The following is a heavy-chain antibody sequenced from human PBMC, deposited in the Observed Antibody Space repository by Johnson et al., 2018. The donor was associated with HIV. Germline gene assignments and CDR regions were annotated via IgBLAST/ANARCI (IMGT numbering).Heavy chain of an antibody. CDR1: GFTFDYYG. J-gene: IGHJ3*02. Sequence: VQLVESGGGVVRPGGSLRLSCAASGFTFDYYGMTWVRQTPGKGLEWVSGINWYGGSIGYADSVKGRFTIPRDNDKNSLYLQMSSLRAEDTALYYCARAVDYGGNSPSRAFDIWGRGTLVTVSS. CDR3: ARAVDYGGNSPSRAFDI. CDR2: INWYGGSI. V-gene: IGHV3-20*04. D-gene: IGHD4-23*01.